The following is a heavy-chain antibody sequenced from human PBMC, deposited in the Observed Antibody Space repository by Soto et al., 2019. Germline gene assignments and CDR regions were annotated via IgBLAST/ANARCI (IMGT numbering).Heavy chain of an antibody. J-gene: IGHJ4*02. CDR2: IIPIFGTA. CDR1: GGTFSSYA. V-gene: IGHV1-69*12. Sequence: QVQLVQSGAEVKKPGSSVKVSCKASGGTFSSYAIDWVRQAPGQGLEWMGGIIPIFGTADYAQKFQGRVTITADESTSTAYMALSSLRSEDTAVYYWARGQTGGGWGYYFDYWGQGTLVTVSS. D-gene: IGHD3-16*01. CDR3: ARGQTGGGWGYYFDY.